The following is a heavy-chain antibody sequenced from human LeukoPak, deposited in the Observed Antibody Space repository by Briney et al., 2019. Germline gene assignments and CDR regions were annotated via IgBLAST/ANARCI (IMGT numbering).Heavy chain of an antibody. CDR2: INSDGSST. J-gene: IGHJ6*02. Sequence: PGGSLRLSCAASGFTFSSYEMNWVRQAPGKGLVWVSRINSDGSSTSYADSVKGRFTISGDNAKNTLYLQMNRLRAEDTAVYYCARMAWDGDYGMDVWGQGTTVTVSS. CDR3: ARMAWDGDYGMDV. CDR1: GFTFSSYE. D-gene: IGHD4-17*01. V-gene: IGHV3-74*01.